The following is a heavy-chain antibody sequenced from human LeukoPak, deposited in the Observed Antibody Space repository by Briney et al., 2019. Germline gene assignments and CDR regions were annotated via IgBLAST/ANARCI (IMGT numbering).Heavy chain of an antibody. D-gene: IGHD1-26*01. J-gene: IGHJ4*02. CDR2: IHPNTVVT. Sequence: ASVKVSCKASGYTFTSYYMHWVRQAPGQGLEWMGWIHPNTVVTNFDQKFQGRVTLTRDTSISTAYMELSRLRSDDTALYYCARGTKDILGPVDYWGQGTLVTVSS. CDR3: ARGTKDILGPVDY. CDR1: GYTFTSYY. V-gene: IGHV1-2*02.